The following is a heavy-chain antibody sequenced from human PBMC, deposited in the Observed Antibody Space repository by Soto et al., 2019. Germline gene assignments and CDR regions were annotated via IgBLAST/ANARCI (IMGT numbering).Heavy chain of an antibody. D-gene: IGHD3-22*01. CDR1: GGSISSRSYY. J-gene: IGHJ6*02. Sequence: SETLSLTCTVSGGSISSRSYYWGWIRQPPGKGLEWIGSINYSGSTYYNPSLKSRVTISVDASKNQFSLKLSSVTAADTAVYYCARRLYYDSSGFEGGGMDVWGQGTTVTVSS. CDR3: ARRLYYDSSGFEGGGMDV. CDR2: INYSGST. V-gene: IGHV4-39*01.